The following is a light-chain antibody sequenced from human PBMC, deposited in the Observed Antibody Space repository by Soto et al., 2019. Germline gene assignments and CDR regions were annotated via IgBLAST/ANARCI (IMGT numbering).Light chain of an antibody. Sequence: QSVLTQPASVSASPGQSITISCTGTSSDIGGYIYVSWYQHHPGKAPRLMIYEVSSRPSGVSNRFSGSKSGNTASLTISGLQAEDEAQYYCSSYSSANTVIFGGGTEVTVL. CDR2: EVS. V-gene: IGLV2-14*01. CDR3: SSYSSANTVI. J-gene: IGLJ2*01. CDR1: SSDIGGYIY.